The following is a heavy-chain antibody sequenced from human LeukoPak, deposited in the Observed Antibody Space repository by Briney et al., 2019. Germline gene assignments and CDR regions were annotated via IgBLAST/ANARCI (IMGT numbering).Heavy chain of an antibody. J-gene: IGHJ4*02. CDR1: GFTFDDYA. CDR3: AKALLGSWYYFDY. V-gene: IGHV3-9*01. CDR2: ISWNSGSI. D-gene: IGHD6-13*01. Sequence: GGSLRLSCAASGFTFDDYAMHWVRQAPGKGLEWVSGISWNSGSIGYADPVKGRFTISRDNAKNSLYLQMNSLRAEDTALYYCAKALLGSWYYFDYWGQGTLVTVSS.